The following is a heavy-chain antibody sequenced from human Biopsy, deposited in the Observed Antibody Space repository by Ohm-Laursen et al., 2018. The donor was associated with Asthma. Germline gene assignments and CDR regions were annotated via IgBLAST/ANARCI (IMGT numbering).Heavy chain of an antibody. CDR3: AKGGRPRPVGDVFDV. D-gene: IGHD6-6*01. CDR1: GFTFRKSA. CDR2: ISKDGILT. V-gene: IGHV3-30*18. Sequence: SLRLSCTASGFTFRKSAMHWVRQAPGKGLEWVALISKDGILTNYADSVKGRLTISRDISTNTLHLLMISLRQEDTGVYFCAKGGRPRPVGDVFDVWGRGTKVTVSS. J-gene: IGHJ3*01.